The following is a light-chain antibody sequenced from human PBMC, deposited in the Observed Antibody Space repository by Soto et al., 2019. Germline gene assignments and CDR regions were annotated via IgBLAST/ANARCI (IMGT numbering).Light chain of an antibody. V-gene: IGKV1-27*01. Sequence: DIQMTQYPSSLSASVGDRVTITCRASQGISNYLAWYQQKPGKVPKLLIYAASTLQSGVPSRFSGSGSGTDFTITISSLQPEDVATYYRQKYNSAPHTFGQGTKLEIK. CDR1: QGISNY. CDR3: QKYNSAPHT. J-gene: IGKJ2*01. CDR2: AAS.